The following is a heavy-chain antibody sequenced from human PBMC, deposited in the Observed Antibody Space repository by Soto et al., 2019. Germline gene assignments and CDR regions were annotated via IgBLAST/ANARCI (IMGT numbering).Heavy chain of an antibody. CDR3: ARVGYDFWSGEKTPTPPGWFDP. CDR2: IYYSGST. V-gene: IGHV4-39*01. CDR1: GGSISSSSYY. Sequence: PSETLSLTCTVSGGSISSSSYYWGWIRQPPGKGLEWIGSIYYSGSTYYNPSLKSRVTISVDTSKNQFSLKLSSVTAADTAVYYCARVGYDFWSGEKTPTPPGWFDPWGQGTLVTVSS. J-gene: IGHJ5*02. D-gene: IGHD3-3*01.